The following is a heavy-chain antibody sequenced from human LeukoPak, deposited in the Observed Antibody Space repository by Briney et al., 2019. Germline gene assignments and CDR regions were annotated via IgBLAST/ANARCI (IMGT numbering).Heavy chain of an antibody. Sequence: GRSLRLSCAASGFTFSTYVMHWVRQAPGKGLECVALISHDGSNKYYADSVKGRFTISRDNSKNTLYLQMNSLRAEDTAVYYCARLEQYYYDSSGYYVFDYWGQGTLVTVSS. V-gene: IGHV3-30*04. J-gene: IGHJ4*02. D-gene: IGHD3-22*01. CDR2: ISHDGSNK. CDR3: ARLEQYYYDSSGYYVFDY. CDR1: GFTFSTYV.